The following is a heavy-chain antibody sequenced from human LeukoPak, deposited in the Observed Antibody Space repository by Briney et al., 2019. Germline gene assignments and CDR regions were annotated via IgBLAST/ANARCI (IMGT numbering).Heavy chain of an antibody. J-gene: IGHJ4*02. Sequence: SETLSLTCAVYGGSFSGYYWSWIRQPPGKGLEWIGYIYYSGSTNYNPSLKSRVTISVDTSKNQFSLKLSSVTAADTAVYYCARASGYCSSTSRGCFDYWGQGTLVTVSS. CDR2: IYYSGST. V-gene: IGHV4-59*01. CDR3: ARASGYCSSTSRGCFDY. D-gene: IGHD2-2*01. CDR1: GGSFSGYY.